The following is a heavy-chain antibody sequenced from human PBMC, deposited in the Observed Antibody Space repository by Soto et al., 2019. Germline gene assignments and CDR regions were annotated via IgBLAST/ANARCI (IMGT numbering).Heavy chain of an antibody. V-gene: IGHV3-23*01. J-gene: IGHJ6*02. CDR2: ISGSGGST. CDR3: ANWPNPLGPGYGMDV. D-gene: IGHD6-13*01. CDR1: GFTFSSYA. Sequence: EVQLLESGGGMVQPGGSLRLSCAASGFTFSSYAMSWVRQAPGKGLEWVSAISGSGGSTYYADSVKGRFTISRDNSKNTLYLQMNSLRAEDTAVYYCANWPNPLGPGYGMDVWGQGTTVTVSS.